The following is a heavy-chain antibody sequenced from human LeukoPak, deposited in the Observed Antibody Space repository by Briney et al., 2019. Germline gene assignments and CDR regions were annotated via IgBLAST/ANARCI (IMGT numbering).Heavy chain of an antibody. D-gene: IGHD6-13*01. CDR2: IYSGGST. Sequence: GGSLRPSCAASGFTVSSNYMSWVRQAPGKGLEWVSVIYSGGSTYYADSVKGRFPISRDNSKNTLYLQMNSLRAEDTAVYYCARGRWYVGIDYWGQGTLVTVSS. V-gene: IGHV3-53*01. CDR3: ARGRWYVGIDY. CDR1: GFTVSSNY. J-gene: IGHJ4*02.